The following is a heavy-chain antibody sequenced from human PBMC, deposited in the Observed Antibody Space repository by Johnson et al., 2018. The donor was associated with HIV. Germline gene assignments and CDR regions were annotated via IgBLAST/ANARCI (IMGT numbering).Heavy chain of an antibody. V-gene: IGHV3-30*02. D-gene: IGHD5-18*01. Sequence: QMQLVESGGGWVKPGGSLRLSCAASGFTFINAWMTWFRQSPGKGLEWVAFIRDDGSNKYYADPVKVRFTISRDNSKNTLYLQVNRRRAEDTAVYYRARAPWAGYSYGLLDWGQGTMVTVSS. CDR3: ARAPWAGYSYGLLD. CDR1: GFTFINAW. CDR2: IRDDGSNK. J-gene: IGHJ3*01.